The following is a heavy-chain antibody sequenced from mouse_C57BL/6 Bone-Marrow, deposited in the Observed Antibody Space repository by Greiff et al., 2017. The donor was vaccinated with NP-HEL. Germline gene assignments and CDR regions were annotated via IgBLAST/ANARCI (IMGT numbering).Heavy chain of an antibody. V-gene: IGHV2-3*01. J-gene: IGHJ3*01. CDR3: AASFITTVVAWFAY. Sequence: VHLVESGPGLVAPSQSLSITCTVSGFSLTSYGVSWVRQPPGKGLEWLGVIWGDGSPNYHSALISRLSISKDNSKSQVFLKLNSLQTDDTATYYCAASFITTVVAWFAYWGQGTLVTVSA. CDR1: GFSLTSYG. D-gene: IGHD1-1*01. CDR2: IWGDGSP.